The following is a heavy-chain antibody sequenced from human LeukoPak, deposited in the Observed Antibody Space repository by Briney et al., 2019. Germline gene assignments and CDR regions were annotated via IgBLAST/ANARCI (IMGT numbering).Heavy chain of an antibody. CDR2: IWYDGSNK. CDR3: ASESSTSKNYYFDY. V-gene: IGHV3-33*01. J-gene: IGHJ4*02. Sequence: GGSLRLSCAASGFTFSSYGMHWVRQAPGKGLEWVAVIWYDGSNKYYADSVKGRFTISRDNSKNTLYLQMNSLRAEDTAVYYCASESSTSKNYYFDYWSQGTLVTVSS. D-gene: IGHD2-2*01. CDR1: GFTFSSYG.